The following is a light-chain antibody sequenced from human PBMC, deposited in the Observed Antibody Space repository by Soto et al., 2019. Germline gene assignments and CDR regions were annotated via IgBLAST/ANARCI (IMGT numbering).Light chain of an antibody. Sequence: DIQMTQSPSSLSASVGDRVTITCRASQSITIYLNWYQKKPGKAPKLLIYAASSLQSGVPSRFGGSGSGTDFTLTISSLQPEDFATYYCQQSYSIPYTFGQGTKLEIK. CDR3: QQSYSIPYT. V-gene: IGKV1-39*01. J-gene: IGKJ2*01. CDR1: QSITIY. CDR2: AAS.